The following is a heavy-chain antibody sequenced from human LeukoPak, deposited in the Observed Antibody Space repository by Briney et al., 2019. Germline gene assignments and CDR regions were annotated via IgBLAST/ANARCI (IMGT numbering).Heavy chain of an antibody. Sequence: GASVKVSCKASGYTFTSYGISWVRQAPGQGLEWMGWISAYSGNTNYAQKLQGRVTMTTDTSTSTAYMELRSLRSDDTAVYYCARDASYGSGSYDRYWGQGTLVTVSS. CDR1: GYTFTSYG. CDR3: ARDASYGSGSYDRY. J-gene: IGHJ4*02. CDR2: ISAYSGNT. D-gene: IGHD3-10*01. V-gene: IGHV1-18*01.